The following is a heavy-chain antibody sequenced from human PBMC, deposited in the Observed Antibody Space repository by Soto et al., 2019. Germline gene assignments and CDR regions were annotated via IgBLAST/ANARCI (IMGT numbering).Heavy chain of an antibody. V-gene: IGHV1-69*01. CDR3: AGGAARYIYYYYGMDV. CDR2: IIPIFGTA. Sequence: QVQLVQSGAEVKKPGSSVKVSCKASGGTFSSYAISWVRQAPEQGLEWMGGIIPIFGTANYAQKFQGRVTITADESTSTAYMELSSLRSEDTAVYYCAGGAARYIYYYYGMDVWGQGTTVTVSS. J-gene: IGHJ6*02. D-gene: IGHD6-6*01. CDR1: GGTFSSYA.